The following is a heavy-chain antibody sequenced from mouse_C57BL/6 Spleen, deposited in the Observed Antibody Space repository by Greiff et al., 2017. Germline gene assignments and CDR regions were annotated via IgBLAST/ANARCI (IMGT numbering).Heavy chain of an antibody. V-gene: IGHV1-15*01. CDR3: TRKQRGYYAMDY. CDR1: GYTFTDYE. CDR2: IDPETGGT. J-gene: IGHJ4*01. Sequence: QVQLQQSGAELVRPGASVTLSCKASGYTFTDYEMHWVKQTPVHGLEWIGAIDPETGGTAYNQKFKGKAILTADKSSSTAYMELRSLTSEDSAVYYCTRKQRGYYAMDYWGQGTSVTVSS.